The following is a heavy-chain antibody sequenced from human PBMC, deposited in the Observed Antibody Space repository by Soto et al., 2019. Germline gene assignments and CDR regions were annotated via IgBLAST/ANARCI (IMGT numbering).Heavy chain of an antibody. D-gene: IGHD5-18*01. V-gene: IGHV4-39*01. CDR2: IYYSGRT. J-gene: IGHJ5*02. CDR1: GGSISSSTYY. CDR3: AMGRRVAVREYSYGYNWFDP. Sequence: SETLSLTCTVSGGSISSSTYYWGWIRQPPGKGLEWIGSIYYSGRTYYNLSLKSRVTISADTSKNQFSLKLSSVTAADTAVYYCAMGRRVAVREYSYGYNWFDPWGQGTLVTVSS.